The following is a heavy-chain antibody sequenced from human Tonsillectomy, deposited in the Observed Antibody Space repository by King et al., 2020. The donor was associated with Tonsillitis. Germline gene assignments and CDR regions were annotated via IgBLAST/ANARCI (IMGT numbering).Heavy chain of an antibody. Sequence: TLKESGPALVKPTQTLTLTCTFSGFSLNTSGMGVSWIRQPPGKALEWLERINWDDDKYYSTSLKTRLTISKDTSKNQVVLTMTNMDPVDTATYYCARIGAMVWGVMVNDYWGQGTLVTVSS. CDR1: GFSLNTSGMG. D-gene: IGHD3-10*01. V-gene: IGHV2-70*04. J-gene: IGHJ4*02. CDR2: INWDDDK. CDR3: ARIGAMVWGVMVNDY.